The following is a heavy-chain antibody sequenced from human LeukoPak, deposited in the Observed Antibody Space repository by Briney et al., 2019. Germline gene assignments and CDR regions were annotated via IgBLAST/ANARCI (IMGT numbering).Heavy chain of an antibody. CDR2: IYYSGST. D-gene: IGHD2-15*01. CDR3: ARHEIVVVVAATLSDAFDI. Sequence: LSETLSLTCTVSGGSISSSSYYWGWIRQPPGKGLEWIGSIYYSGSTYYNPSLKSRVTISVDTSKNQFSLKLSSVTAADTAVYYCARHEIVVVVAATLSDAFDIWGQGTMVTVSS. CDR1: GGSISSSSYY. J-gene: IGHJ3*02. V-gene: IGHV4-39*01.